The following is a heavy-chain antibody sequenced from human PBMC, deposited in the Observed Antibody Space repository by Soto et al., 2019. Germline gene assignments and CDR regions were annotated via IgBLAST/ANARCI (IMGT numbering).Heavy chain of an antibody. J-gene: IGHJ4*02. V-gene: IGHV4-61*01. Sequence: SETLSLTCTVSDGSVSSGSYYWSWIRQPPGKGLEYIGYLYYSGSTNYDPSLKSRVTITVDTPKNQFSLKLTSVTAADTAVYYCARGQAFWTGYYRMPYYFDYWGQGTLVTVSS. CDR2: LYYSGST. D-gene: IGHD3-3*01. CDR1: DGSVSSGSYY. CDR3: ARGQAFWTGYYRMPYYFDY.